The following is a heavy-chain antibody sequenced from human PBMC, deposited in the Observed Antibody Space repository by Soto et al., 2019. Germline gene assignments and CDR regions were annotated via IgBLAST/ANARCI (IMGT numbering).Heavy chain of an antibody. J-gene: IGHJ4*02. CDR1: GLTFITYT. CDR2: ISSSSSYI. V-gene: IGHV3-21*01. Sequence: EVKLVESGGGLVKPGGSLRLSCAASGLTFITYTMDWVRQAPGKGLEWVSSISSSSSYIYYADSVKGRFTISRDNARNSVHLQMNSLRDEDTAVYFCAGVRTSSWSLDYWGQGTLVTVSS. CDR3: AGVRTSSWSLDY. D-gene: IGHD6-13*01.